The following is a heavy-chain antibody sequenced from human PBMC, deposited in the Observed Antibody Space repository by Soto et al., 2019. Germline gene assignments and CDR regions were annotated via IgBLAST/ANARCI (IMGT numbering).Heavy chain of an antibody. J-gene: IGHJ4*02. V-gene: IGHV3-48*03. CDR1: GFTFSTYE. CDR3: ARDQSVNYDTTGYYLGGPFDY. CDR2: ISSSGNTI. Sequence: GGSLRLSCAASGFTFSTYEMNWVRQAPGKGLEWISYISSSGNTIYSADSVKGRFTISRDNAKNSLYLQMNSLRAEDTAVYYCARDQSVNYDTTGYYLGGPFDYWGQGTLVTVS. D-gene: IGHD3-22*01.